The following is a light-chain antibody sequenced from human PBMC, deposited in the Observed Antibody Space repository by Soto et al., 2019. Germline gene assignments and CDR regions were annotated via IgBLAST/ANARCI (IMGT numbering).Light chain of an antibody. CDR2: GAS. J-gene: IGKJ3*01. Sequence: EIVLTQSPGTLYLSPGERATLSCRASQGVSSSSLAWYQQKPGQAPRLLIYGASSRATGIPDRFSGSGSGTDFTLTISRLEPEDFAVYYCQQYGSSPFTFGPGTKVDIK. CDR3: QQYGSSPFT. V-gene: IGKV3-20*01. CDR1: QGVSSSS.